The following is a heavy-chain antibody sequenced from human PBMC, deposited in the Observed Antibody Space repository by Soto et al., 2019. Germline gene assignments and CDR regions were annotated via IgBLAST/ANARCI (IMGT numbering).Heavy chain of an antibody. CDR3: ARSSSTFLNEGKYDL. J-gene: IGHJ5*02. V-gene: IGHV1-2*02. CDR1: QYTFTSYD. Sequence: QVQLVQSGAEVKRPGASVRVSCKASQYTFTSYDIFWVRQSPGRGLEWMGWLKTDSGDTHYAQNFQGRVTMTRDTALRIAYTELNKVISDDSTVYYCARSSSTFLNEGKYDLWGQGTLVLVCS. D-gene: IGHD2-2*01. CDR2: LKTDSGDT.